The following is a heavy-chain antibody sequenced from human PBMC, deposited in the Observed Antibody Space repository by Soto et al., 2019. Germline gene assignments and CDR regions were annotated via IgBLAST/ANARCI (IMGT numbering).Heavy chain of an antibody. CDR2: ISYDGSNK. V-gene: IGHV3-30*18. J-gene: IGHJ4*02. CDR1: GFTFSSYG. D-gene: IGHD3-22*01. Sequence: QVQLVESGGGVVQPGRSLRLYCAASGFTFSSYGMHWVRQAPGKGLEWVAVISYDGSNKYYADSVKGRFTISRDNSKNTLYLQMNSLRAEDTAVYYCAKDSGRNYYDSRGIFDYWGQGTLVTVSS. CDR3: AKDSGRNYYDSRGIFDY.